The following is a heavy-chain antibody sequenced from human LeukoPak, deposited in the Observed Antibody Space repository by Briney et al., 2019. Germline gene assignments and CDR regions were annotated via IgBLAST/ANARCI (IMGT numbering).Heavy chain of an antibody. V-gene: IGHV6-1*01. J-gene: IGHJ6*02. D-gene: IGHD2-2*01. CDR3: ARICLDLPILKYQLPVPGGMDV. CDR2: TYYRSTWYN. Sequence: SQTLSLTCAISGDSVSSNSVTWNWIRQSPSRGPEWLGRTYYRSTWYNDYAVSVRGRITVNPDTSKNQFSLKLSSVTAADTAVYYCARICLDLPILKYQLPVPGGMDVWGQGTTVTVSS. CDR1: GDSVSSNSVT.